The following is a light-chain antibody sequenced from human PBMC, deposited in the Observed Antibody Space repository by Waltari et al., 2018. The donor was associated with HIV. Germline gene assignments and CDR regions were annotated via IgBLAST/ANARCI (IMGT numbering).Light chain of an antibody. CDR1: TGTVTNDSY. V-gene: IGLV7-43*01. Sequence: QPVVTQEPSLTVSPGGTVTLTCASSTGTVTNDSYPNWFPQKPGQAPRALIYDTSNKYSGTPARFSGALRGGKASLTLSGVQPEDETEYYCLLYDGGAGVFGGGTKLTVL. CDR3: LLYDGGAGV. CDR2: DTS. J-gene: IGLJ3*02.